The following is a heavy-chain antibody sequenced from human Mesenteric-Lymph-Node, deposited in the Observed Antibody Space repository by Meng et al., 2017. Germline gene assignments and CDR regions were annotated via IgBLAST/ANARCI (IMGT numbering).Heavy chain of an antibody. J-gene: IGHJ4*02. CDR1: GYSISSGYY. Sequence: SETLSLTCTVSGYSISSGYYWGWIRQPPGKGLEWIGSIYHSGSTYYNPSLKSRVTISVDTSKNQFSLKLSSVTAADTAVYYCARNLYSNYLDYWGQGTLVTVSS. CDR3: ARNLYSNYLDY. CDR2: IYHSGST. D-gene: IGHD6-13*01. V-gene: IGHV4-38-2*02.